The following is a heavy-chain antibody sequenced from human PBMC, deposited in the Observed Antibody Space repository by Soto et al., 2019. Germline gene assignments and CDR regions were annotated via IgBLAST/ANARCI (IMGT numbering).Heavy chain of an antibody. J-gene: IGHJ4*02. V-gene: IGHV3-33*01. CDR2: ISDDENIK. CDR3: ARGLRGVLDY. D-gene: IGHD5-12*01. Sequence: GGSLRLSCVASGFNFGNFGMHWVRQAPGKGLEWLTVISDDENIKQDSVRGRFAIARDNSKNTLYLHLTSLRAEDTAIYYCARGLRGVLDYWGQGTLVTVSS. CDR1: GFNFGNFG.